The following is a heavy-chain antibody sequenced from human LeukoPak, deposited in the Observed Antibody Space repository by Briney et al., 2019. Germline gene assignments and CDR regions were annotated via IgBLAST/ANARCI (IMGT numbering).Heavy chain of an antibody. D-gene: IGHD6-6*01. J-gene: IGHJ4*02. CDR1: GFTFSSYA. Sequence: PGGSLRLSCAASGFTFSSYAMHWVRQAPGKGLEWVAVISYDGSNKYYADSVKGRFTISRDNSKNTLYLQMNSLRAEDTAVYYCASIAARLDDFNVDYWGQGTLVTVSS. CDR2: ISYDGSNK. CDR3: ASIAARLDDFNVDY. V-gene: IGHV3-30*04.